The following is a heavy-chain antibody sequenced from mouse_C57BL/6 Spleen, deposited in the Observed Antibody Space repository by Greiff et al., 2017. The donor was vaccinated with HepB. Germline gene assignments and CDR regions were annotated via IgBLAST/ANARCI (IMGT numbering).Heavy chain of an antibody. Sequence: VQLQQSGPELVKPGASVKISCKASGYAFSSSWMNWVKQRPGKGLEWIGRIYPGDGDTNYNGKFKGKATLTADKSSSTAYMQLSSLTSGDSAVYFCAIVATGVSYYYAMDYWGQGTSVTVSS. CDR1: GYAFSSSW. CDR2: IYPGDGDT. J-gene: IGHJ4*01. V-gene: IGHV1-82*01. D-gene: IGHD1-1*01. CDR3: AIVATGVSYYYAMDY.